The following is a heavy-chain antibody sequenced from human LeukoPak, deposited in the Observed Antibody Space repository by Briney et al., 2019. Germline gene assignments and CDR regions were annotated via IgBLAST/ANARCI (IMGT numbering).Heavy chain of an antibody. J-gene: IGHJ4*02. Sequence: AGGSLRLSCAASGFAFSKYAMSWVRQAPGKGLEWIGSIYYSGSTYYNPSLKSRVTISVDTSKNQFSLKLSSVTAADTAVYYCARLAQLPTYYFDYWGQGTLVTVSS. V-gene: IGHV4-39*01. D-gene: IGHD6-13*01. CDR1: GFAFSKYA. CDR2: IYYSGST. CDR3: ARLAQLPTYYFDY.